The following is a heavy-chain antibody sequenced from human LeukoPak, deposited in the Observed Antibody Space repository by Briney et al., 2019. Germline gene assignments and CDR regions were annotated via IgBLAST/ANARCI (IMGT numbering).Heavy chain of an antibody. Sequence: PSETLSLTCTVSGGSISSYYWSWIRQPPGKGLEWIGYIYYSGSTSYNPSLKSRVTISVDTSKNQFSLRLSSVTAADTAVYYCARRLPGYYYYMDVWGQGTTVTVSS. D-gene: IGHD2-15*01. V-gene: IGHV4-59*08. J-gene: IGHJ6*02. CDR3: ARRLPGYYYYMDV. CDR2: IYYSGST. CDR1: GGSISSYY.